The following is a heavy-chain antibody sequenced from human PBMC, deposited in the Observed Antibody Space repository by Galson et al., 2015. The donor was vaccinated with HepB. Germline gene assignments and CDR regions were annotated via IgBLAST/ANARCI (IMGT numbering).Heavy chain of an antibody. CDR2: ISGSGGST. Sequence: SLRLSCAASGFTFSSYAMTWVRQALGKGLEWVSAISGSGGSTFYTDSLKGRFTISRDNSKNMLYLQMNSLRVEDTAVYYCAKGTYGSSWDFDFWGQGALVTVSS. CDR1: GFTFSSYA. D-gene: IGHD6-13*01. J-gene: IGHJ4*02. V-gene: IGHV3-23*01. CDR3: AKGTYGSSWDFDF.